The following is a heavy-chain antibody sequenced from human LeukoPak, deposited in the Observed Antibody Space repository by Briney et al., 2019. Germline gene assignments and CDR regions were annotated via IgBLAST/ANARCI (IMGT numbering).Heavy chain of an antibody. CDR2: IYYSGST. J-gene: IGHJ4*02. V-gene: IGHV4-59*01. Sequence: PSETLSLTCTVSGGSISSYYWSWIRQPPGKGLEWIGYIYYSGSTNYNPSLKSRVTISVDTSKNQFSLKLSSVTAADTAVYYCARDHGSGWYSFDYWGQGTLVTVSS. CDR3: ARDHGSGWYSFDY. CDR1: GGSISSYY. D-gene: IGHD6-19*01.